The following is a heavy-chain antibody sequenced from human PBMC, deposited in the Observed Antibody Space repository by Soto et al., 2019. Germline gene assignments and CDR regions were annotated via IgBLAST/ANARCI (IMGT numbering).Heavy chain of an antibody. CDR2: TYDSGST. D-gene: IGHD4-17*01. CDR3: AREIIPLTTDWYFDL. Sequence: QVQLQESGPGLVKPSETLSLTCTGSGGSISGGGYYWSWIRQPPGKGLEWIGYTYDSGSTYYNPSLKSRISISVDTSKNQSSLRLTSVTAADTAVYYCAREIIPLTTDWYFDLWCRGTLVTVSS. V-gene: IGHV4-30-4*01. J-gene: IGHJ2*01. CDR1: GGSISGGGYY.